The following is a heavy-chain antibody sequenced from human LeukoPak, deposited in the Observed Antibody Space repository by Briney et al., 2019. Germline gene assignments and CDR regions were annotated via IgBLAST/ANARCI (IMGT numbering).Heavy chain of an antibody. CDR2: IYYSGST. J-gene: IGHJ3*02. CDR1: GGSISSSSYY. V-gene: IGHV4-39*07. Sequence: SETLSLTCTVSGGSISSSSYYWGWIRQPPGTGLEWIGSIYYSGSTYYNPSLKSRVTISVDTSKNQFSLKLSSVTAADTAVYYCARDGYILDAFDIWGQGTMVTVSS. D-gene: IGHD2-2*02. CDR3: ARDGYILDAFDI.